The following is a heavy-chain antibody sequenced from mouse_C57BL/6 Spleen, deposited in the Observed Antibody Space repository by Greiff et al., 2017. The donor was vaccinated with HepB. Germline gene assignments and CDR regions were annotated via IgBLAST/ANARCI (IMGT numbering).Heavy chain of an antibody. D-gene: IGHD1-1*01. CDR1: GFTFSDYG. CDR3: ARGLYYYGRSFDY. V-gene: IGHV5-17*01. J-gene: IGHJ2*01. CDR2: ISSGSSTI. Sequence: DVKLVESGGGLVKPGGSLKLSCAASGFTFSDYGMHWVRQAPEKGLEWVAYISSGSSTIYYADTVKGRFTISRDNAKNTLFLQMTSLRSEDTAMYYCARGLYYYGRSFDYWGQGTTLTVSS.